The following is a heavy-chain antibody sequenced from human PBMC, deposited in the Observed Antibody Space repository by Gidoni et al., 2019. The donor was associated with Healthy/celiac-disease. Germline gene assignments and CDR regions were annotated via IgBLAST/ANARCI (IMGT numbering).Heavy chain of an antibody. CDR3: ARDRRAYYCSSTSCYNYYYGMDV. J-gene: IGHJ6*02. CDR2: INHSGST. D-gene: IGHD2-2*02. V-gene: IGHV4-34*01. Sequence: QVQLQQWGAGLLKPSETLSLTCAVYGGSFSGYYWSWLRQPPGKGPEWIGEINHSGSTNYNPSLKSRVTISVDTSKNQFSLKLSSVTAADTAVYYCARDRRAYYCSSTSCYNYYYGMDVWGQGTTVTVSS. CDR1: GGSFSGYY.